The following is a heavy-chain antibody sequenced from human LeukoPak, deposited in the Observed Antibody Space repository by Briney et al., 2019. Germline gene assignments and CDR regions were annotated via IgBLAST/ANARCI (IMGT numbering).Heavy chain of an antibody. V-gene: IGHV4-59*01. CDR2: IYYSGST. Sequence: PSETLSPTCTVSGGSISSYYWSWIRQPPGKGLEWIGYIYYSGSTNYNPSLKSRVTISVDTSKNQFSLKLSSVTAADTAVYYCAGGYSYGSTYYYMDVWGKGTTVTISS. D-gene: IGHD5-18*01. CDR1: GGSISSYY. J-gene: IGHJ6*03. CDR3: AGGYSYGSTYYYMDV.